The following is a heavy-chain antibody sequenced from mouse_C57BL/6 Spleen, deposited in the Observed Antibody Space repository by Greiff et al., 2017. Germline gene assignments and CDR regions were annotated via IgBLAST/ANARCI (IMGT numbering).Heavy chain of an antibody. Sequence: VQLQQSGAELVRPGTSVKVSCKASGYAFTNYLIEWVKQRPGQGLEWIGVINPGSGGTNYNEKFKGKATLTADKSSSTAYMQLSSLTSEDSAVYFCACDEYDFAWFAYWGQGTLVTVSA. CDR3: ACDEYDFAWFAY. J-gene: IGHJ3*01. V-gene: IGHV1-54*01. D-gene: IGHD2-4*01. CDR1: GYAFTNYL. CDR2: INPGSGGT.